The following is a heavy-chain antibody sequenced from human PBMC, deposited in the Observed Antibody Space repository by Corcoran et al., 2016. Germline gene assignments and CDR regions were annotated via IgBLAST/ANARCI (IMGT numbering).Heavy chain of an antibody. CDR3: ARGGITIFGIESLAAFDI. V-gene: IGHV1-46*01. D-gene: IGHD3-3*01. CDR2: INPSGGST. CDR1: GYTFTSYY. J-gene: IGHJ3*02. Sequence: QVQLVQSGAEVKKPGASVKVSCKASGYTFTSYYMHWVRQAPGQGLEWMGIINPSGGSTSYAQKFQGRVTMTRDTSTSTVYMELSSLRSEDTAVYYCARGGITIFGIESLAAFDIWGQGTMVTVSS.